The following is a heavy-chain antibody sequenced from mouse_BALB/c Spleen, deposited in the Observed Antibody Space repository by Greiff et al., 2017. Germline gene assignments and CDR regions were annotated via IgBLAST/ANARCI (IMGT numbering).Heavy chain of an antibody. Sequence: QVHVKQSGPELVKPGALVKISCKASGYTFTSYDINWVKQRPGQGLEWIGWIYPGDGSTKYNEKFKGKATLTADKSSSTAYMQLSSLTSENSAVYFGARGTTVGRRDWYFDVWGAGTTVTVSS. CDR2: IYPGDGST. CDR3: ARGTTVGRRDWYFDV. V-gene: IGHV1S56*01. D-gene: IGHD1-1*01. CDR1: GYTFTSYD. J-gene: IGHJ1*01.